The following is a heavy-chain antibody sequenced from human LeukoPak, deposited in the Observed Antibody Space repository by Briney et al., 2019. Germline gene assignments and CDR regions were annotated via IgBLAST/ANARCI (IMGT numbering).Heavy chain of an antibody. Sequence: SETLSLTCTVSGDSISSYHWSRIRQPPGKGLEWIGYIDYSGSTKYNPSLKNRVTISVDTSKNQFSLKLSSVTAADTAVYYCARDSARGKGGGVLLRNWGQGTLVTVSS. CDR3: ARDSARGKGGGVLLRN. J-gene: IGHJ4*02. D-gene: IGHD3-10*01. CDR1: GDSISSYH. V-gene: IGHV4-59*01. CDR2: IDYSGST.